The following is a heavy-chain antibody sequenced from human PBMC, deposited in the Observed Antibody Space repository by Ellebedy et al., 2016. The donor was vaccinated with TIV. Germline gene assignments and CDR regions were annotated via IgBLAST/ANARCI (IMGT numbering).Heavy chain of an antibody. J-gene: IGHJ4*02. Sequence: ASVKVSXXASGYTFTSYDINWVRQATGQGLEWMGWMNPNSGNTGYAQKFQGRVTMTRNTSISTAYMELSSLRSEDTAVYYCARGRIAVAGLRALGYWGQGTLVTVSS. V-gene: IGHV1-8*01. CDR2: MNPNSGNT. CDR1: GYTFTSYD. D-gene: IGHD6-19*01. CDR3: ARGRIAVAGLRALGY.